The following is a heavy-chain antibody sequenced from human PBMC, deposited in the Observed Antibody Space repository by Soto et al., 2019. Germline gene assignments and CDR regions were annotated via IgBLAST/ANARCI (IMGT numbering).Heavy chain of an antibody. V-gene: IGHV3-53*04. CDR2: IYTGGDT. CDR3: ARLRDYYYGMDV. Sequence: GGSLRLSCAASGFTISNNYMSWVRQAPGKGLEWVSVIYTGGDTYYADSVKGRFTISGHNSKNTLYLQMDSLRVEDTAVYYCARLRDYYYGMDVWGQGTTVTVSS. CDR1: GFTISNNY. J-gene: IGHJ6*02.